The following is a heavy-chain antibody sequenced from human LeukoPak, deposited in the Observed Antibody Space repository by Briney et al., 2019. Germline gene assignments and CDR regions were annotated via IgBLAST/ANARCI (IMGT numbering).Heavy chain of an antibody. CDR3: AKDRTHSGSYYFDY. D-gene: IGHD1-26*01. J-gene: IGHJ4*02. CDR1: GSAFISYA. CDR2: ISDSGGST. Sequence: PGGSLRLYCEASGSAFISYAMIRARQAPRKGMGRPSTISDSGGSTYYADSVKSRFTISRDNSRCMLYLQMNSLKAEDTAVYYCAKDRTHSGSYYFDYWGQGSLVSVSS. V-gene: IGHV3-23*01.